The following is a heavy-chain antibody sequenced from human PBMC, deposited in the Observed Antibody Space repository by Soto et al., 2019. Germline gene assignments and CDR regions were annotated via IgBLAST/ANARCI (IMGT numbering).Heavy chain of an antibody. V-gene: IGHV1-18*01. CDR3: ARVFCRGSSTSCYVSYYYYYYMDV. CDR1: SYTFTSYG. Sequence: GASVKVSCKASSYTFTSYGISWVRQAPGQGLEWMGWISAYNGNTNYAQKLQGRVAMTTDTSTSTAYMELRSLRSDDTAVYYCARVFCRGSSTSCYVSYYYYYYMDVWGKGTTVTVSS. CDR2: ISAYNGNT. J-gene: IGHJ6*03. D-gene: IGHD2-2*01.